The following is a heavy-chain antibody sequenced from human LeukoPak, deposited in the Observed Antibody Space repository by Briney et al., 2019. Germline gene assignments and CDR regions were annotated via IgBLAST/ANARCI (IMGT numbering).Heavy chain of an antibody. D-gene: IGHD3-9*01. Sequence: GGSLRLSCAASGFTFSSYGMSWVRQAPGKGLEWVSYISSSGSTIYYADSVKGRFTISRDNSKNTLYLQMNSLRAEDTAVYYCAKAPSYYDILTGSHGDYFDYWGQGTLVTVSS. V-gene: IGHV3-48*01. CDR3: AKAPSYYDILTGSHGDYFDY. CDR2: ISSSGSTI. J-gene: IGHJ4*02. CDR1: GFTFSSYG.